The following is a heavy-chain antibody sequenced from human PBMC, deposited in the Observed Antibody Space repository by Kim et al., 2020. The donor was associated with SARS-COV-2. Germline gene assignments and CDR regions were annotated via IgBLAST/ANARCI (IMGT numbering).Heavy chain of an antibody. CDR3: ARDWGYYYGSGSSEMYYYYGMYV. Sequence: SVKVSCKASGGTFSSYAISWVRQAPGQGLEWMGGIIPIFGTANYAHKFQGRVTITADESTSTAYMELSSLRSEDTAVYYCARDWGYYYGSGSSEMYYYYGMYVWGQGTTVTVSS. D-gene: IGHD3-10*01. V-gene: IGHV1-69*13. CDR1: GGTFSSYA. J-gene: IGHJ6*02. CDR2: IIPIFGTA.